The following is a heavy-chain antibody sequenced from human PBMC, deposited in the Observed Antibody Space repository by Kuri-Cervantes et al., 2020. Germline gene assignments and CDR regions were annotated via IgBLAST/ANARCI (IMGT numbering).Heavy chain of an antibody. J-gene: IGHJ6*03. Sequence: GSLRLSCAVYGGSFSGYYWSWIRQPPGKGLEWIGYIYYSGSTNYNPSLKSRVTISVDTSKNQFSLKLSSVTAADTAVYYCARDSSPSRSFYYYMDVWGKGTTVTVSS. V-gene: IGHV4-59*01. D-gene: IGHD3-10*01. CDR1: GGSFSGYY. CDR3: ARDSSPSRSFYYYMDV. CDR2: IYYSGST.